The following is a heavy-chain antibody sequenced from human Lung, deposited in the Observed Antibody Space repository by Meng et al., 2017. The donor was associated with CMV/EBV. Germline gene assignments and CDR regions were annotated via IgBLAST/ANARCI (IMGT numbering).Heavy chain of an antibody. Sequence: GESXKISCAASGLTVSNNYMTWVRQAPGKGLECVSVIFSGGSTYYVDSVKGRFTISRDASKNTLYLQMNNLRADYTAVYYCARGYPDGDFDSWGQGTLVTVSS. V-gene: IGHV3-53*01. CDR2: IFSGGST. D-gene: IGHD1-14*01. J-gene: IGHJ4*02. CDR1: GLTVSNNY. CDR3: ARGYPDGDFDS.